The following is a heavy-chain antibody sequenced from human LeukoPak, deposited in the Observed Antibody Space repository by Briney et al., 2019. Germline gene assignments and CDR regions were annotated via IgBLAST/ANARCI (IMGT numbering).Heavy chain of an antibody. D-gene: IGHD3-10*01. J-gene: IGHJ4*02. V-gene: IGHV3-30*03. Sequence: GRSLRLSCAASGFTFSSYGMHWVRQAPGEGLEWVAVISYDGSNKYYADSVKGRFTISRDNSKNTLYLQMNSLRAEDTAVYYCARELPQTYYYGSGSLSGGDFDYWGQGTLVTVSS. CDR3: ARELPQTYYYGSGSLSGGDFDY. CDR2: ISYDGSNK. CDR1: GFTFSSYG.